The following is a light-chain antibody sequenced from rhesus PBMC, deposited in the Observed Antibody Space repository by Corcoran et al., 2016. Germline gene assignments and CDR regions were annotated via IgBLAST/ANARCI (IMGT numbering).Light chain of an antibody. CDR2: GAS. Sequence: QVILTQSPATLSLSPGERATLSCRSSQSVSSYLAWYQQKPGQAPSLLLYGASSMATGIPDRFSGRGSGTEVTLTISSLEPEDFAVYYCQKYSSSPYSFSRGTKVEIE. CDR1: QSVSSY. CDR3: QKYSSSPYS. J-gene: IGKJ2*01. V-gene: IGKV3-53*01.